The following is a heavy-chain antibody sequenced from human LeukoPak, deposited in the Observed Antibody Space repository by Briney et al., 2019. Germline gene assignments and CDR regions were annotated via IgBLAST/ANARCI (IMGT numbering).Heavy chain of an antibody. J-gene: IGHJ5*02. CDR1: GYTFTSYD. CDR2: MNPNSGNT. CDR3: AREGANLATNWFDP. Sequence: ASVKVSCRASGYTFTSYDINWVRQATGQGLEWMGWMNPNSGNTGYAQKFQGRVTMTRNTSISTAYMELSSLRSEDTAVYYCAREGANLATNWFDPWGQGTLVTVSS. D-gene: IGHD4/OR15-4a*01. V-gene: IGHV1-8*01.